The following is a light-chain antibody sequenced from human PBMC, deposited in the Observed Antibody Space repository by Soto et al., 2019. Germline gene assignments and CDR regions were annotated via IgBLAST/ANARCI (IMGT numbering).Light chain of an antibody. V-gene: IGKV3D-15*01. CDR2: DAS. J-gene: IGKJ4*01. CDR1: QTVRNN. CDR3: QQYNNWPVT. Sequence: EFVLTQSPGTLSLSPGERATLSCRASQTVRNNYLAWYQQKPGQAPRLLIYDASTRATGIAARFSGSGSGTEFTLTISGLQSEDFATYYCQQYNNWPVTFGGGTKVDIK.